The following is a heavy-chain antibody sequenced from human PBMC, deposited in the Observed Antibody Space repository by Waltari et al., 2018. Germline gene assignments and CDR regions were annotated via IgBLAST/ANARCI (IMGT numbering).Heavy chain of an antibody. CDR3: AEITMVRGVTY. D-gene: IGHD3-10*01. V-gene: IGHV4-39*01. CDR1: GGSISSSSYY. Sequence: QLQLQESGPGLVKPSETLSLTCTVSGGSISSSSYYWGWIRQPPGKGLGWSGSIYYSGSTYYNPSLKSRVTISVDTSKNQFSLKLSSVTAADTAVYYCAEITMVRGVTYWGQGTLVTVSS. J-gene: IGHJ4*02. CDR2: IYYSGST.